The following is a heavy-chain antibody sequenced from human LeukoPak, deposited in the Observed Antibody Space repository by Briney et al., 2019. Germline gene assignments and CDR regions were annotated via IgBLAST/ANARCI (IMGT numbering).Heavy chain of an antibody. CDR1: GFTFGDYA. CDR3: TRLRLDDYGGNSPFDY. Sequence: GGSLRLSCTASGFTFGDYAMSWVRQAPGKGLEWVGFIRSKAYGGTTEYAASVKGRSTISRDDSKSIAYLQMNSLKTEDTAVYYCTRLRLDDYGGNSPFDYWGQGTLVTVSS. V-gene: IGHV3-49*04. D-gene: IGHD4-23*01. CDR2: IRSKAYGGTT. J-gene: IGHJ4*02.